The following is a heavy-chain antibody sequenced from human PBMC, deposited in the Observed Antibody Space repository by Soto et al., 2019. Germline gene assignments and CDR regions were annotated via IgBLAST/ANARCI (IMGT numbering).Heavy chain of an antibody. D-gene: IGHD3-16*02. CDR3: ARGGYHYYYGMDV. CDR1: GGSISSGGYY. J-gene: IGHJ6*02. CDR2: IYYSGST. V-gene: IGHV4-31*03. Sequence: QVQLQESGPGLVKPSQTLSLTCTVSGGSISSGGYYWSWIRQHPGKGLEWIGYIYYSGSTYYNPSIKSRVTLSVDTSKNPFSLKLSSVTAADTAVYYCARGGYHYYYGMDVWGQGTAVTVSS.